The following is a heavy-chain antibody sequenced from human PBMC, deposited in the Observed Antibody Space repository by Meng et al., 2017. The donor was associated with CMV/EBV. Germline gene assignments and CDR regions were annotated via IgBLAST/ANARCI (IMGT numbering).Heavy chain of an antibody. CDR2: INPNSGGT. Sequence: SVKVSCKASGYTFTGYYMHWVRQAPGQGLEWMGWINPNSGGTNYAQKFQGRVTMTRDTSISTAYMELSRLRSDDTAVYYCARGNTINSGSYFYYFDYWGQGTPVTVSS. D-gene: IGHD1-26*01. J-gene: IGHJ4*02. CDR1: GYTFTGYY. CDR3: ARGNTINSGSYFYYFDY. V-gene: IGHV1-2*02.